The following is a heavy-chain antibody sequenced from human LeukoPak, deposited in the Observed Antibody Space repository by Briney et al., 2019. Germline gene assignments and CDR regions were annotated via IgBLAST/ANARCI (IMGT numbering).Heavy chain of an antibody. J-gene: IGHJ4*03. Sequence: VESLKISCKGSGYNFITYWIALVRQMPGKGLERMGIIYPADSDTRYSPFFQGQVTISFDKSISPAYLQWNSLAASDNATYYCARLLGKRHPLQFWGQGPQVTVSS. V-gene: IGHV5-51*01. CDR1: GYNFITYW. CDR3: ARLLGKRHPLQF. CDR2: IYPADSDT. D-gene: IGHD3-16*01.